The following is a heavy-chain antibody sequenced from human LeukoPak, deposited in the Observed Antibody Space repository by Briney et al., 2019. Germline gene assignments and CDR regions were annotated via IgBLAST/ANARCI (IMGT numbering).Heavy chain of an antibody. J-gene: IGHJ4*02. CDR1: GFTFSDYY. Sequence: GGSLRLSCAASGFTFSDYYMSWIRQAPGKGLEWVSYISSSGSTIYYADSVKGRFTISRDNSKNTLYLQMNSLRAGDTAVYYCARPLVPAARPPDYWGQGTLVTVSS. V-gene: IGHV3-11*04. CDR2: ISSSGSTI. D-gene: IGHD2-2*01. CDR3: ARPLVPAARPPDY.